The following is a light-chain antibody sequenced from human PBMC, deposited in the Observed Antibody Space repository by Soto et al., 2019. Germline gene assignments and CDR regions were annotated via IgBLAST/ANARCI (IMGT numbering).Light chain of an antibody. Sequence: QSVLTQPASVSGSPGQSITISCTGTSSDVGSYNLVSWYQQHPGKAPKLMIYEVSKRPSGVSNRFSGSKSGNTASLTISGLQAEDEADYYCCLYAGSSTPYYVFGTGTKVTVL. CDR2: EVS. CDR1: SSDVGSYNL. CDR3: CLYAGSSTPYYV. V-gene: IGLV2-23*02. J-gene: IGLJ1*01.